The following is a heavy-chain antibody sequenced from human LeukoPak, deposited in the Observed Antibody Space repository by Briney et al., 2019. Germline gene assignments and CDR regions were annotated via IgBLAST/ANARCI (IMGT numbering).Heavy chain of an antibody. CDR1: GGSFSGYY. J-gene: IGHJ4*02. CDR2: INHSGST. CDR3: ARVTYYYESSGYRPASNFDY. D-gene: IGHD3-22*01. V-gene: IGHV4-34*01. Sequence: SETLSLTCAVYGGSFSGYYWSWIRQPPGKGLEWIGEINHSGSTNYNPSLKSRVTISVDTSKNQFSLKLSSVTAADTAVYYCARVTYYYESSGYRPASNFDYWGQGTLVTVSS.